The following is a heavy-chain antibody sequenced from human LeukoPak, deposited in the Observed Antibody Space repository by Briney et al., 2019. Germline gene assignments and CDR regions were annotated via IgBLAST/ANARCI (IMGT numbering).Heavy chain of an antibody. CDR2: IYYSGST. Sequence: SETLSLTCTVSGGSISSYYWSWIRQPPGKGLEWIGYIYYSGSTNYNPSLKSRVTISVDTSKNQFSLKLSSVTAADTAVYYCARETREYSYGLTYFDYWGQGTLVTVSS. CDR1: GGSISSYY. D-gene: IGHD5-18*01. J-gene: IGHJ4*02. CDR3: ARETREYSYGLTYFDY. V-gene: IGHV4-59*12.